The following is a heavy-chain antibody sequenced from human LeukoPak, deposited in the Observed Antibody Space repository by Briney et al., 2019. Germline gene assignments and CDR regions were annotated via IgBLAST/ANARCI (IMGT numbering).Heavy chain of an antibody. D-gene: IGHD3-10*01. V-gene: IGHV3-21*01. CDR3: ARPQQYYYGSGSYYYFDY. CDR1: GFTFSSYS. CDR2: ISSSSSYI. Sequence: GGTLRLSCAASGFTFSSYSMNWVRQAPGKGLEWVSSISSSSSYIYYADSVKGRFTISRDNAKNSLYLQMNSLRAEDTAVYYCARPQQYYYGSGSYYYFDYWGQGTLVTVSS. J-gene: IGHJ4*02.